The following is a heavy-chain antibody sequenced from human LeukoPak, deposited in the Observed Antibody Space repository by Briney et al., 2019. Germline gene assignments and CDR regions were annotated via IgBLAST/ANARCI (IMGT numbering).Heavy chain of an antibody. Sequence: TGGSLRLSCAASGFTFSSYSMSWVRQAPGKGLEWVANIKQDGSEPNYVDSVMGRFTISRDNAKNSLFLQMNSLRADDTAVYYCARGRRYSDYWGQGTLVTVSS. J-gene: IGHJ4*02. CDR3: ARGRRYSDY. CDR2: IKQDGSEP. V-gene: IGHV3-7*04. CDR1: GFTFSSYS. D-gene: IGHD2-21*01.